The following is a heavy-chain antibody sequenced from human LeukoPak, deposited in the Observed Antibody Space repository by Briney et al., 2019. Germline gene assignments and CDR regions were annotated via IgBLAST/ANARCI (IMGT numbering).Heavy chain of an antibody. J-gene: IGHJ3*02. V-gene: IGHV3-7*01. CDR3: ARARASGSYGDDAFDI. D-gene: IGHD1-26*01. CDR2: IKEDGSER. CDR1: GFTSNSYW. Sequence: GGSLRLSCEASGFTSNSYWMSWIRQAPGKGLEWVADIKEDGSERYYVDSVKGRFTISRDNSKNTLYLQMNSLRAEDTAVYYCARARASGSYGDDAFDIWGQGTMVTVSS.